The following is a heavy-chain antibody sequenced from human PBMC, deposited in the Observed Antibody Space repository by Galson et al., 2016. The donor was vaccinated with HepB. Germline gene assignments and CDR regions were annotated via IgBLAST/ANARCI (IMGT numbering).Heavy chain of an antibody. Sequence: QSGAEVKKPGESLKISCKGSGYSFTSYWITWVRQMPGKGLEWMGRIDPSDSYTNYSPSFQGHVTFSVDKSTSTAYVHWSSLTASDTAMYYCRTGTVSHRHFDLWGRGTLVTVSS. V-gene: IGHV5-10-1*01. CDR3: RTGTVSHRHFDL. CDR1: GYSFTSYW. CDR2: IDPSDSYT. D-gene: IGHD4-17*01. J-gene: IGHJ2*01.